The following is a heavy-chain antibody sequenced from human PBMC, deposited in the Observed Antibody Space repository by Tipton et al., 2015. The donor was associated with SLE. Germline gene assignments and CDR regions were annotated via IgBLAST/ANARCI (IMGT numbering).Heavy chain of an antibody. D-gene: IGHD1-14*01. CDR1: GFTFSSYA. V-gene: IGHV3-30*04. CDR2: ISYDGSNK. CDR3: AREEQPDAFDI. J-gene: IGHJ3*02. Sequence: QLVQSGGGVVQPGRSLRLSCAASGFTFSSYAMHWVRQAPGKGLEWVAVISYDGSNKYYADSVKGRFTISRDNSKNTLYLQMNSLRAEDTAVYYCAREEQPDAFDIWGQGTMVTVSS.